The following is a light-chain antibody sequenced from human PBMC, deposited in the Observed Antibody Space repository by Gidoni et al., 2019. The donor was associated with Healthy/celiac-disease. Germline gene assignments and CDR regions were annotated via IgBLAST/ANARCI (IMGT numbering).Light chain of an antibody. V-gene: IGKV3-15*01. CDR2: CAS. CDR1: QSVRSN. CDR3: QHYNNWPPYT. Sequence: EIVMTQSPATLSVSPGERATLYCRASQSVRSNLAWYPQKTGQAPRLLIYCASTRATGIPARFSGSGSGTECTLTISSLQSEDFAVYYCQHYNNWPPYTFXXXTKLEIK. J-gene: IGKJ2*01.